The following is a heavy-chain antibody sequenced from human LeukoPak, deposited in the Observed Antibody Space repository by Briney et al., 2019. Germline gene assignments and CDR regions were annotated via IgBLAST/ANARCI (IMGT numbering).Heavy chain of an antibody. V-gene: IGHV3-69-1*01. Sequence: GGSLRLSCAASGFTFSGYTMNWVRQAPGKGLEWVSSISSSSNVFYADSVEGRFTISRDSAKNSLYLQMNSLRAEDTAVYYCASAIAAANFDYWGQGTLVTVSS. CDR3: ASAIAAANFDY. CDR1: GFTFSGYT. CDR2: ISSSSNV. J-gene: IGHJ4*02. D-gene: IGHD6-13*01.